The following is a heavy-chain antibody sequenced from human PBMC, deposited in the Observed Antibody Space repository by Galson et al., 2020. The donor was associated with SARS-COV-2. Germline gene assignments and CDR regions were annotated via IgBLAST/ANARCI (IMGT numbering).Heavy chain of an antibody. CDR1: GFPFSTYS. CDR3: ARDEGIRGYNYGRLHYGMDV. Sequence: NSGGSLRLSCAASGFPFSTYSMNWVRLAPGKGLEWVSSISTSSSYTYYVDSVKGRFSISRDNPRNSLYLQMNSLRAEDTAVYYCARDEGIRGYNYGRLHYGMDVWGQGTTVTVSS. V-gene: IGHV3-21*01. D-gene: IGHD5-18*01. CDR2: ISTSSSYT. J-gene: IGHJ6*02.